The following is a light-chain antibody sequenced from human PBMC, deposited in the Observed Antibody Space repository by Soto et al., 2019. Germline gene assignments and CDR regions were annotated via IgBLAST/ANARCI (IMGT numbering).Light chain of an antibody. Sequence: DIVMTQSPLSLPVTPGEPASISCRSSQSLLHSNGKTFLDWYLQKPGQSPQLLIFSASKRASGVPDRFSASGSGTDFTLKINRVEAEDLGVYYCMQTLQTPGTFGQGTKVDIK. J-gene: IGKJ1*01. CDR1: QSLLHSNGKTF. V-gene: IGKV2-28*01. CDR3: MQTLQTPGT. CDR2: SAS.